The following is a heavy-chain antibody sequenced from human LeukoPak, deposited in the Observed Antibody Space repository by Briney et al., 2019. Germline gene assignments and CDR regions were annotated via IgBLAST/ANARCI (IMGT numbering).Heavy chain of an antibody. CDR3: ARRQGIAYYFDY. CDR1: GGSISSSSYY. Sequence: SETLSLTCTVSGGSISSSSYYWGWIRQPPGKGLEWIGSIYYSGSTYYNPSLKSRVTIPVDTSKNQFSLKLSSVTAADTAVYYCARRQGIAYYFDYWGHGTLVTVSS. J-gene: IGHJ4*01. CDR2: IYYSGST. V-gene: IGHV4-39*01.